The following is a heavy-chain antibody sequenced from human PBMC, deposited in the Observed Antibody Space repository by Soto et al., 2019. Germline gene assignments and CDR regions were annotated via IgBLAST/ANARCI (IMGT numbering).Heavy chain of an antibody. J-gene: IGHJ4*02. CDR2: ISPSGGSR. Sequence: HPGGSLRLSCAASGFTFSSYSMIWVRQTPGKGLEWVSSISPSGGSRFYADSVKGRFSISRDNSENTLYLQMNSVRAEDTATYFCARLDPGYCSSSSCRDFDYWGQGTLVTVSS. CDR1: GFTFSSYS. V-gene: IGHV3-23*01. D-gene: IGHD2-15*01. CDR3: ARLDPGYCSSSSCRDFDY.